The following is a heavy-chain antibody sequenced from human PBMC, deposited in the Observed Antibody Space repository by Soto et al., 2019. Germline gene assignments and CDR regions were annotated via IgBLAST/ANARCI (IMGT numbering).Heavy chain of an antibody. CDR1: GYTFSSYD. J-gene: IGHJ6*02. V-gene: IGHV1-8*01. CDR2: MNPNFGDT. D-gene: IGHD2-8*01. Sequence: ASVKVSCKASGYTFSSYDINWVRQAPGQGLEWMGWMNPNFGDTDYAQKFQGRVTMTRNTSISTAYMELGSLRSEDTAVYYCARIRVMAYYHAMDVWGQGTTVTVSS. CDR3: ARIRVMAYYHAMDV.